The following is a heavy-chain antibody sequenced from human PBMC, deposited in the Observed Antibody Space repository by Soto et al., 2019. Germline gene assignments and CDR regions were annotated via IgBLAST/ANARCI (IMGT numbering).Heavy chain of an antibody. Sequence: QLQLQESGPGLVKPSETLSLTCTVSGGSISNSNYFWGWIRQPPGKGLEWIGTIYYNGITYYNPSLKSRVTISVDTSKNQFSLKLSSVTAADTAVYYCARQGRIAARPWYFDYWGQGTLVTVSS. CDR3: ARQGRIAARPWYFDY. J-gene: IGHJ4*02. CDR1: GGSISNSNYF. CDR2: IYYNGIT. D-gene: IGHD6-6*01. V-gene: IGHV4-39*01.